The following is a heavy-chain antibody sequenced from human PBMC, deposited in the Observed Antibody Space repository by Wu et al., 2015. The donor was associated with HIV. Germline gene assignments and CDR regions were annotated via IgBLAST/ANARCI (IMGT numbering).Heavy chain of an antibody. CDR2: LNPNTGNT. CDR3: ARDQFSTWGSWAFDI. CDR1: GYNFKMND. D-gene: IGHD7-27*01. Sequence: QVQLVQSGAEVKKSGASVKVSCKASGYNFKMNDIIWVRQAPGQGLEWMGWLNPNTGNTGYAQKFRDGVIFTKNTTITTAYMEFYSLRFDDTAVYYCARDQFSTWGSWAFDIWGQGTMVLVSS. J-gene: IGHJ3*02. V-gene: IGHV1-8*03.